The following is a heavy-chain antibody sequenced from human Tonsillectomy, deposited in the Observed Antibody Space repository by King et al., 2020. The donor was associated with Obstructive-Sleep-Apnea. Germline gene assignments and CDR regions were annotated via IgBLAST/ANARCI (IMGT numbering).Heavy chain of an antibody. J-gene: IGHJ5*02. Sequence: VQLVESGGGVVQPGRSLRLSCAASGFTFSTYAMYWVRQAPGKGLEWVAVISCDGSNKYYADSVKGRFTISRDNSKNTLYLQMNSLRAEDTAVYYCARDGPVVVPAAMPGFNWFDPWGQGTLVIVSS. CDR3: ARDGPVVVPAAMPGFNWFDP. D-gene: IGHD2-2*01. V-gene: IGHV3-30-3*01. CDR1: GFTFSTYA. CDR2: ISCDGSNK.